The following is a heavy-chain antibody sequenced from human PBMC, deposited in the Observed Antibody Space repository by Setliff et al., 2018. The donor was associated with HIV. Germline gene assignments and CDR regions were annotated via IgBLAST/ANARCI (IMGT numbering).Heavy chain of an antibody. Sequence: GSLRLSCAASGFTFSSSWMTWVRQAPGRGLEYVAGMNRDGREKLYADSVKGRFTISRDNVKNSLYLQMNSLRAEDTAVYYCARDRYSGSSTDYWGQGTLVTVSS. CDR2: MNRDGREK. V-gene: IGHV3-7*01. D-gene: IGHD1-26*01. CDR3: ARDRYSGSSTDY. CDR1: GFTFSSSW. J-gene: IGHJ4*02.